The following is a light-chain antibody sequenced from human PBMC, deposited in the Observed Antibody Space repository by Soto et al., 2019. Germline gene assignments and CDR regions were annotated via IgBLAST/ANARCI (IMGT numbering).Light chain of an antibody. V-gene: IGLV1-40*01. J-gene: IGLJ1*01. CDR3: QSYDSSLSAYV. Sequence: QSVLTQPPSVSGAPGQRVTISCTGSSSNIGAGYDVHWYQQLPGTAPKLLIFGNSNRPSGVPDRFSGSKSGTSASLAITGHQAEHEADYYCQSYDSSLSAYVFGTGTKLTVL. CDR2: GNS. CDR1: SSNIGAGYD.